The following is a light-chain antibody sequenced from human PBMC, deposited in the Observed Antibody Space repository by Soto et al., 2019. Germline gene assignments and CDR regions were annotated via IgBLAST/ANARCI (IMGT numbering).Light chain of an antibody. V-gene: IGLV2-23*01. J-gene: IGLJ2*01. Sequence: QSALTQPASVSGSPGQSITISCTGTSSDVGSYRFVSWYQQHPGKAPKVMIYEATKRPSGVSNRFSGSKSGNTASLTISGLQAEDEADYYCCSYAGSSAVVFGGGTKLTVL. CDR1: SSDVGSYRF. CDR3: CSYAGSSAVV. CDR2: EAT.